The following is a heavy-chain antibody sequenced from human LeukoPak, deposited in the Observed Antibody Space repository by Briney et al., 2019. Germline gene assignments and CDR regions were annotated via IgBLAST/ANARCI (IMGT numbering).Heavy chain of an antibody. V-gene: IGHV4-38-2*02. CDR2: IYHSGST. J-gene: IGHJ4*02. CDR3: AKGYCRGNSCYDDRGAFDY. CDR1: GYSISSGNY. Sequence: ASETLSLTCSVSGYSISSGNYWGWIRLPPGKGLQWIGSIYHSGSTYYNPSLKSRVTISVDTSKNQFSLKLSSVTAADTAVYYCAKGYCRGNSCYDDRGAFDYWGQGTLVTVSS. D-gene: IGHD2-2*01.